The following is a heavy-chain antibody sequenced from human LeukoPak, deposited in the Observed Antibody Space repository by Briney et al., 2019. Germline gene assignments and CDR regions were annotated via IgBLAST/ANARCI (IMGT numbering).Heavy chain of an antibody. Sequence: SETLSLTCTVSGGPITSDGHYSSWIRPHPGKGLEWIGYIYYNGNTYYNPSLKSRVTISVDTSKNQFSLNLSSVTAADTAVYYCARGGLWWFDPWGQGTLVTVSS. CDR1: GGPITSDGHY. V-gene: IGHV4-31*03. J-gene: IGHJ5*02. CDR3: ARGGLWWFDP. D-gene: IGHD2-21*01. CDR2: IYYNGNT.